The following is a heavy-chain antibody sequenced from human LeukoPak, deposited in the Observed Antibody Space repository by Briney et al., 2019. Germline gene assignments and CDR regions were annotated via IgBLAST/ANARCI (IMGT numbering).Heavy chain of an antibody. D-gene: IGHD2-2*01. V-gene: IGHV4-4*07. CDR2: IYTSGST. J-gene: IGHJ4*02. Sequence: SETLSLTCTVSGGSISSYYWSWIRQPAGKGLEWIGRIYTSGSTNYNPSLKSRVTMSVDTSKNQFSLKLSSVTAADTAVYYCAKDQKWGPADYYFDSWGQGTLVTVSS. CDR3: AKDQKWGPADYYFDS. CDR1: GGSISSYY.